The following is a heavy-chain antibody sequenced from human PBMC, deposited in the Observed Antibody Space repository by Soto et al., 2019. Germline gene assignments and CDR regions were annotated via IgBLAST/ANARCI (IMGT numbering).Heavy chain of an antibody. Sequence: PGGSLRLSCAASGFTVSSNYMSWVRQAPGKGLEWVSVIYSGGSTYYADSVKGRFTISRDNSKNTLYLQMNSLRAEDTAVYYCAGSNPSDENDAGDIWGKGTMVTV. CDR3: AGSNPSDENDAGDI. J-gene: IGHJ3*02. V-gene: IGHV3-53*01. CDR1: GFTVSSNY. CDR2: IYSGGST. D-gene: IGHD2-21*01.